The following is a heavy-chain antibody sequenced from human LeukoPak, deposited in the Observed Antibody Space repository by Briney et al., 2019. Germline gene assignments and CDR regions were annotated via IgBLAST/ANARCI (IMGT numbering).Heavy chain of an antibody. CDR1: GFTFSSYA. CDR2: ISSSGGST. J-gene: IGHJ4*02. Sequence: GGSLRLSCAASGFTFSSYAMSWVRQAPGKGLEWVSGISSSGGSTYYADSVKGRFTISRDNSKNTLYLQMKSLRAEDTAVYYCAKVGSSGWFEGYWGQGTLVTVSS. D-gene: IGHD6-19*01. V-gene: IGHV3-23*01. CDR3: AKVGSSGWFEGY.